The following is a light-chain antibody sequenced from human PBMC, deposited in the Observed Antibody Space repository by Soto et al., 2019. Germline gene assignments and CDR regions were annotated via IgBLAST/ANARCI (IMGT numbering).Light chain of an antibody. J-gene: IGKJ2*01. V-gene: IGKV1-39*01. CDR3: QQTFATPLQVGNSFSHT. CDR2: DIS. Sequence: KMNPPPSTPSAFVGDRVPITCRASQRISXLLAWYQQKPGKAPKLLIYDISNLEIGVPSRFSGSGSGTDFTLTINSLQPEDFATYYCQQTFATPLQVGNSFSHTFGQGTKVDI. CDR1: QRISXL.